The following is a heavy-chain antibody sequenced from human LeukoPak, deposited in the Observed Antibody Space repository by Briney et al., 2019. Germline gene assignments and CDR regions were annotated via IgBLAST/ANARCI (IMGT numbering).Heavy chain of an antibody. Sequence: SETLSLTCTVSAGSISSSSDYWGWIRQAPGKGLEWIGSIYYHENTYYNSSLKSRVTISVDTSKNQFSLKLNSVTATDTAVYYCARMSNSSPIIDYWGQGTLVTVSS. J-gene: IGHJ4*02. CDR3: ARMSNSSPIIDY. V-gene: IGHV4-39*01. CDR2: IYYHENT. D-gene: IGHD6-13*01. CDR1: AGSISSSSDY.